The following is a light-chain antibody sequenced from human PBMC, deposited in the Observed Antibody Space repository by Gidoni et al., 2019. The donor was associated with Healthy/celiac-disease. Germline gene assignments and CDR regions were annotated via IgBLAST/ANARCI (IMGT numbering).Light chain of an antibody. Sequence: DIQMTQSPSSLSASVGDRVTITCRASQSISSYLNWYQQKPGKAPKLLIYAASSLQSGVPSRFSGSGSGTDFTLTIRSLQPEDFATYYCQPSYSTPGTFACGTKVEIK. CDR2: AAS. V-gene: IGKV1-39*01. CDR1: QSISSY. J-gene: IGKJ4*01. CDR3: QPSYSTPGT.